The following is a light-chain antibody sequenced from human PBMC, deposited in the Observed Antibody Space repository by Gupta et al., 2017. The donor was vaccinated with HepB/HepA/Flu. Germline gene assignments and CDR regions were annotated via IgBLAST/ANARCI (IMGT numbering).Light chain of an antibody. V-gene: IGKV3-15*01. Sequence: TVITQLPATLSVSPGESATLSCRASQTVGRNLAWYQHKSGQAPVLLIYGASTRVTGVPDRFSGSGSQTEFTLTSSSLQSEDLAIYYCQQYNDWPRTFGQGTRVEIE. J-gene: IGKJ1*01. CDR1: QTVGRN. CDR3: QQYNDWPRT. CDR2: GAS.